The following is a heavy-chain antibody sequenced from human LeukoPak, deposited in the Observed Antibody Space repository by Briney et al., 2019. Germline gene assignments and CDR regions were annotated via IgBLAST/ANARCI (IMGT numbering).Heavy chain of an antibody. CDR2: ISGSGGST. CDR3: AKDLRRSGYSSGPLDY. J-gene: IGHJ4*02. D-gene: IGHD6-19*01. Sequence: PGGSLRLSCAASGFTFSSYAMSWVRQAPGKGLEWVSAISGSGGSTYYADSVKGRFTISRDNSKNTLYLQMNSLRAEDTAVYYCAKDLRRSGYSSGPLDYWGQGTLVTVSS. CDR1: GFTFSSYA. V-gene: IGHV3-23*01.